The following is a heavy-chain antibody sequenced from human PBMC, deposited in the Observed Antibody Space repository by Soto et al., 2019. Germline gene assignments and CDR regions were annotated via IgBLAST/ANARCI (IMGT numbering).Heavy chain of an antibody. D-gene: IGHD3-10*01. CDR3: AKDGGSDSVPALDI. CDR2: IYYSVST. CDR1: GGSVSSGSYY. Sequence: SETLSLTCTVSGGSVSSGSYYWSWIRQPPGKGLEWIGYIYYSVSTYYNPSLKSRVTISVDTSKNQFSLKLSSVTAAVRAVFYYAKDGGSDSVPALDIWGNGTLVPVSS. V-gene: IGHV4-61*01. J-gene: IGHJ3*02.